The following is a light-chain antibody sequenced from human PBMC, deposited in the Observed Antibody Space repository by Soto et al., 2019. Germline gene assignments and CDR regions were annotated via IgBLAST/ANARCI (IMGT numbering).Light chain of an antibody. Sequence: EIVLTQSPDTLSLSPGERATLYCRASQTVGTDFLVWYQQKIGQPPRLLIYATSRRATGIPDRFSGSGCGTDFTLTISRLEPEDFAVYYCQQYGCSPRALSFGGGTRVESK. V-gene: IGKV3-20*01. J-gene: IGKJ4*01. CDR1: QTVGTDF. CDR2: ATS. CDR3: QQYGCSPRALS.